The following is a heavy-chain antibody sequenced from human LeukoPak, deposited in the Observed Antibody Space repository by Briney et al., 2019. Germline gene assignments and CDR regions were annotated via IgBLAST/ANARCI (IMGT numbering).Heavy chain of an antibody. D-gene: IGHD2-15*01. V-gene: IGHV3-74*01. CDR2: INSDGSST. J-gene: IGHJ4*02. Sequence: GGSLRLSCAASGFTFSSYWMHWVRQAPGKGLVWVSRINSDGSSTSYADSVKGRFTISRDNAKNTVYLQMNSLRAEDTAVYYCARYCSGGSCYSEDFDYWGQGTLVTVSS. CDR1: GFTFSSYW. CDR3: ARYCSGGSCYSEDFDY.